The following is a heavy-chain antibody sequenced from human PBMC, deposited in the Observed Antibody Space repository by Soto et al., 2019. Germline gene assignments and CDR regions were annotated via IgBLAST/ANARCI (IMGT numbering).Heavy chain of an antibody. J-gene: IGHJ6*02. CDR2: VFSSGTT. CDR3: ARVPSPFDYYYAMDV. Sequence: VQLRESGPGLVKPSQTLSLTCTVSGDSISSGNKYWSWIRQPPGKGLEWLGYVFSSGTTYYNPSLKVRASISLDASDHQFSLKFASVTDADSAVYYCARVPSPFDYYYAMDVCGQWTTVTVSS. D-gene: IGHD3-16*01. V-gene: IGHV4-30-4*01. CDR1: GDSISSGNKY.